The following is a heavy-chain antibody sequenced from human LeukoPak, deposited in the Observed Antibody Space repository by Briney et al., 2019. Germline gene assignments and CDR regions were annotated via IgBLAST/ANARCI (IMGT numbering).Heavy chain of an antibody. V-gene: IGHV4-59*01. CDR2: IHYSGST. J-gene: IGHJ4*02. CDR3: ARALVGATTDY. CDR1: GGSISSYY. Sequence: SETLSLTCTVSGGSISSYYWSWIRQPPGKGLEWIGYIHYSGSTNYNPSLKSRVTISVDTSKNQFSLKLSSVTAADTAVYYCARALVGATTDYWGQGTLVTVSS. D-gene: IGHD1-26*01.